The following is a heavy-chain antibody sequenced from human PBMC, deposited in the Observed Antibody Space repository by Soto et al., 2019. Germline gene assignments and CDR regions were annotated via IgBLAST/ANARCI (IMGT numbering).Heavy chain of an antibody. CDR3: AKKCRGSCPYDY. V-gene: IGHV3-23*01. D-gene: IGHD1-26*01. CDR2: ISGSGDGI. Sequence: EVQLLESGGALVQPGGSQRLSCVGSGFTFSTNYGLAWVRQARGKGLEWVSSISGSGDGIAYADSVKGRFTISTDSSKNTLYLQMNNLRADDTAVYFCAKKCRGSCPYDYWGQGTLFTVSS. J-gene: IGHJ4*02. CDR1: GFTFSTNYG.